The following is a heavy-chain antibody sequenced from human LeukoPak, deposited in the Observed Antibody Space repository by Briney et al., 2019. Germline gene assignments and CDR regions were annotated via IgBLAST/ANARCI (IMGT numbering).Heavy chain of an antibody. Sequence: GGSLRLSCAASGFTFDDYAMHWVRHAPGDGLGWVSLISWDGAGTYYADTVKGRFTISRDNSKNSLYLQMNSLRAEDTALYYCAKDMAAYYYASGNIDYWGQGTLVTVSS. CDR1: GFTFDDYA. CDR2: ISWDGAGT. V-gene: IGHV3-43D*03. CDR3: AKDMAAYYYASGNIDY. D-gene: IGHD3-10*01. J-gene: IGHJ4*02.